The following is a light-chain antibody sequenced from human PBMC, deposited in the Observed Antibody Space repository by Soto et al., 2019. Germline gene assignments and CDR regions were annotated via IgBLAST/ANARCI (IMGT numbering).Light chain of an antibody. CDR2: DVS. V-gene: IGLV2-14*01. CDR3: SPNKSSSPLVV. CDR1: SSDVGGYNY. Sequence: QSALTQPASVSGSPGQSITISCTGTSSDVGGYNYVSWYQQHPGKAPKLMIYDVSNRPSGVSNRFSGSKSGNTASLTISGPQAEEEADYYRSPNKSSSPLVVFGGGTKLTVL. J-gene: IGLJ2*01.